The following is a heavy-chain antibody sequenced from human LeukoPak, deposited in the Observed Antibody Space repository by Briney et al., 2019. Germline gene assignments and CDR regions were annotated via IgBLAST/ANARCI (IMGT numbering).Heavy chain of an antibody. CDR2: VSYTGRT. CDR3: ARIPDISGWPFDY. D-gene: IGHD6-19*01. V-gene: IGHV4-59*12. Sequence: SETLSLTCTVSDGSISSYYWTWIRQPPGKGLEWIGYVSYTGRTNYNPSLTSRLTISADTSQKQFSLKLRSVTAADTAVYYCARIPDISGWPFDYWGQGVLVTVAS. J-gene: IGHJ4*02. CDR1: DGSISSYY.